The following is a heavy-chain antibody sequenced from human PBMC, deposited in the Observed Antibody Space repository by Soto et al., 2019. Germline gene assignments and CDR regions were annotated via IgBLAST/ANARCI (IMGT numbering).Heavy chain of an antibody. D-gene: IGHD2-2*01. V-gene: IGHV3-23*01. CDR1: EVTFSSYA. CDR2: ISGSGGST. CDR3: AKDSFMYPEWFDY. J-gene: IGHJ4*02. Sequence: GGLIRPSCAALEVTFSSYAMSWVRKDPGKGLEWVSAISGSGGSTYYADSVKGRFTISRDNSKNTLYLQMNSLRAEDTAVYYCAKDSFMYPEWFDYWGQGTLVTVSS.